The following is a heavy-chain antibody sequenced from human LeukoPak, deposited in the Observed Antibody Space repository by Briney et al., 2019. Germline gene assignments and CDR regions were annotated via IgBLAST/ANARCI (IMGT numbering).Heavy chain of an antibody. J-gene: IGHJ5*02. CDR1: GGSISSYY. CDR3: ARDRFGELADWFDP. D-gene: IGHD3-10*01. Sequence: SETLSLTCTVSGGSISSYYWSWIRQPAGKGLEWIGRIYTSGSTNYNPSPKSRVTMSVDTSKNQFSLKLSSVTAADTAVYYCARDRFGELADWFDPWGQGTLVTVSS. V-gene: IGHV4-4*07. CDR2: IYTSGST.